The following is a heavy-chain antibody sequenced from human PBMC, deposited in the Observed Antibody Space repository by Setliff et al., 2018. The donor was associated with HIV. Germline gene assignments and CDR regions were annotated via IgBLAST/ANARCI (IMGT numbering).Heavy chain of an antibody. CDR1: GYSFTGYW. CDR3: AKKGVGATGWAYYFDY. D-gene: IGHD1-26*01. Sequence: GESLKISCKGSGYSFTGYWIGWVRQAPGKGLEWVSSITIGSGDVFYADSVQGRFTISRDNSKNTLYLQMNSLRAEDTAVYYCAKKGVGATGWAYYFDYWGQGTLVTVSS. V-gene: IGHV3-23*01. CDR2: ITIGSGDV. J-gene: IGHJ4*02.